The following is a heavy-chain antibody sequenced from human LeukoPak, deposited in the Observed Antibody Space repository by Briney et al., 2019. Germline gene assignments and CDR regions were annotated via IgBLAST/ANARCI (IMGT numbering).Heavy chain of an antibody. V-gene: IGHV5-51*01. CDR1: GYSFTSYW. D-gene: IGHD3-22*01. CDR2: IYPGDSDT. CDR3: ARRKYYYDSSGYAFDY. J-gene: IGHJ4*02. Sequence: PGESLKISCEGSGYSFTSYWIGWVRQMPGKGLEWMGIIYPGDSDTRYSPSLQGQVTISADKSISTAYLQWSGLKASDTAMYYCARRKYYYDSSGYAFDYWGQGTLVTVSS.